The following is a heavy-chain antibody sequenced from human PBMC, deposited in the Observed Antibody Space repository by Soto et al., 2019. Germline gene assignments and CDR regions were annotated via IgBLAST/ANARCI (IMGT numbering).Heavy chain of an antibody. CDR3: TTLYDILTGYHYDPYYFDY. CDR2: IKSKTDGGTT. J-gene: IGHJ4*02. V-gene: IGHV3-15*01. CDR1: GFTFSNAW. Sequence: GGSLRLSCAASGFTFSNAWMSWVRQAPGKGLEWVGRIKSKTDGGTTDYAAPVKGRFTISRDDSKNTLYLQMNSLKTEDTAVYYCTTLYDILTGYHYDPYYFDYWGQGTLVTVSS. D-gene: IGHD3-9*01.